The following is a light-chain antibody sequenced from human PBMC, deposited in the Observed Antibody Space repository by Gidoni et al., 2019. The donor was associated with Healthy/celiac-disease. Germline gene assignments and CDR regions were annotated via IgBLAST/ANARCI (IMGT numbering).Light chain of an antibody. Sequence: SYVLTQPPSVSVARGTTARITCGGNNIGSRSVHWYQQKPGQAPVLVIYYDSDRPSGIPERFSGSNSGNTATLTISRVEAGDEADYYCQVWDSSSDHPYVFGTGTKVTVL. J-gene: IGLJ1*01. CDR3: QVWDSSSDHPYV. CDR2: YDS. V-gene: IGLV3-21*04. CDR1: NIGSRS.